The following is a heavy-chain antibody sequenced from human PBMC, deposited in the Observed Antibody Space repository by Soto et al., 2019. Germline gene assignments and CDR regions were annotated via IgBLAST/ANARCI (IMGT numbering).Heavy chain of an antibody. CDR3: ARRTSGWYLDY. CDR2: ISGSGDST. CDR1: GLTFSSYA. D-gene: IGHD6-19*01. Sequence: EVQLVESGGGLVQAGGSMRLSCAASGLTFSSYAMSWVRQAPGKGLEWVSVISGSGDSTYYADSVKGRFTISRDNSKNTLYLQMNSLRAEDTAVYYCARRTSGWYLDYWAQGTLVTVSS. V-gene: IGHV3-23*04. J-gene: IGHJ4*02.